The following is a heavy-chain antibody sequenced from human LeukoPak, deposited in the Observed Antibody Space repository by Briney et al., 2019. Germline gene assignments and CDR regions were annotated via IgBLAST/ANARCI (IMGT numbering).Heavy chain of an antibody. CDR2: IYSSGIT. V-gene: IGHV4-59*01. CDR1: GGSISSYY. J-gene: IGHJ3*02. Sequence: SETLSLTCTVSGGSISSYYWSWLRQPPGKGLEWIGYIYSSGITNYNPSLKSRLTISVDTSKNQFSLKLTSVTAADTAMYFCARDMYGGTSAFDIWGQGTMVTVSS. D-gene: IGHD2-8*01. CDR3: ARDMYGGTSAFDI.